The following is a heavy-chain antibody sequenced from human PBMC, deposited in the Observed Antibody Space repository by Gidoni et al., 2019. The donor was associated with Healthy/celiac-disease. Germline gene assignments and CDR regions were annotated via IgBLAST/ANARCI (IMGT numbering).Heavy chain of an antibody. Sequence: QVQLVESGGGVVQPGRSLRLSCPASGFTFSSYAMHWVRQAPGKGLEWVAVISYDGSNKYYADSVKGRFTISRDNSKNTLYLQMNSLRAEDTAVYYCATSSSGWLLDAFDIWGQGTMVTVSS. CDR1: GFTFSSYA. V-gene: IGHV3-30*04. CDR3: ATSSSGWLLDAFDI. D-gene: IGHD6-19*01. J-gene: IGHJ3*02. CDR2: ISYDGSNK.